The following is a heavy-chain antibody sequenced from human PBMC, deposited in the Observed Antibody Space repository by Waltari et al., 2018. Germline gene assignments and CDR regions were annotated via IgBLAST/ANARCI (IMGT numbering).Heavy chain of an antibody. V-gene: IGHV3-23*01. CDR2: ISGSGGST. J-gene: IGHJ4*02. D-gene: IGHD4-17*01. Sequence: EVQLLESGGGLVQPGGSLRLSCAASGFTFSSYAMSLVRQARGKGLEWVSAISGSGGSTYYADSVKGRFTISRDNSKNTLYLQMNSLRAEDTAVYYCAKGGYGDYSFDYWGQGTLVTVSS. CDR3: AKGGYGDYSFDY. CDR1: GFTFSSYA.